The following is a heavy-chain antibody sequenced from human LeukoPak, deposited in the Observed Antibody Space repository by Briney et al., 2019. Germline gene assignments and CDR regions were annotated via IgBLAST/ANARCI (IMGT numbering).Heavy chain of an antibody. CDR3: ASYYDFWSGSTPLDY. V-gene: IGHV4-39*01. CDR2: IYYSGST. Sequence: KASETLSLTCTVSGGSISSGGYYWGWIRQPPGKGLEWIGSIYYSGSTYYNPSLKSRVTISVDTSKNQFSLKLSSVTAADTAVYYCASYYDFWSGSTPLDYWGQGTLVTVSS. J-gene: IGHJ4*02. D-gene: IGHD3-3*01. CDR1: GGSISSGGYY.